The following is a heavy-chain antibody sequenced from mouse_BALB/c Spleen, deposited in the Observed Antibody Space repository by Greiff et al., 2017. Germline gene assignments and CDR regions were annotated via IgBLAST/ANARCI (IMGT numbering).Heavy chain of an antibody. Sequence: VKVVESGAELAKPGASVKMSCKASGYTFTSYWMHWVKQRPGQGLEWIGYINPSTGYTEYNQKFKDKATLTTDKSSSTAYMQLSSLTSEDSAVYYCARWAYGNYAMDCWGQGTSVTVSS. CDR2: INPSTGYT. CDR3: ARWAYGNYAMDC. D-gene: IGHD2-10*02. V-gene: IGHV1-7*01. CDR1: GYTFTSYW. J-gene: IGHJ4*01.